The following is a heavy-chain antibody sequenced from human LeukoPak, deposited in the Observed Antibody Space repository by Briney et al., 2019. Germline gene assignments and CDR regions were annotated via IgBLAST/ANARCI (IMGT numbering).Heavy chain of an antibody. CDR3: ASSAVVVTANEWFDP. CDR1: GYTFTTYY. Sequence: EASVKVSCKASGYTFTTYYLHWVRQAPGQGLEWMGGIIPIFGTANYAQKFQGRVTITTDESTSTAYMELSSLRSEDTAVYYCASSAVVVTANEWFDPWGQGTLVTVSS. D-gene: IGHD2-21*02. CDR2: IIPIFGTA. J-gene: IGHJ5*02. V-gene: IGHV1-69*05.